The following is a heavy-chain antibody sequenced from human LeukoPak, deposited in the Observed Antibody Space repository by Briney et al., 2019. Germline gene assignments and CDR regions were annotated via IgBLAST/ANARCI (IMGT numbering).Heavy chain of an antibody. J-gene: IGHJ6*03. CDR2: IYYSGST. CDR3: ARGYGDYGGGDYYYYYMDV. CDR1: GGSISSSSYY. V-gene: IGHV4-39*07. D-gene: IGHD4-17*01. Sequence: SETLSLTCTVSGGSISSSSYYWGWIRQPPGKGLKWIGSIYYSGSTYYNPSLKSRVTISVDTSKNQFSLKLSSVTAADTAVYYCARGYGDYGGGDYYYYYMDVWGKGTTVTISS.